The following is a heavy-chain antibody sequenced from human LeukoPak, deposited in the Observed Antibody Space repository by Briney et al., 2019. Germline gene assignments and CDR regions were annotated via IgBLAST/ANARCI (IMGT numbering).Heavy chain of an antibody. Sequence: SVKVSCKASGGTFSSYAISWVRQAPEQGLEWMGSIIPIFATTNYAQKFQGRVTITTDESTSTAYMELSSLRSEDTAVYYCARAFLTRTPYSGSYYTGFDYWGQGTLVTVSS. CDR3: ARAFLTRTPYSGSYYTGFDY. V-gene: IGHV1-69*05. CDR2: IIPIFATT. D-gene: IGHD1-26*01. CDR1: GGTFSSYA. J-gene: IGHJ4*02.